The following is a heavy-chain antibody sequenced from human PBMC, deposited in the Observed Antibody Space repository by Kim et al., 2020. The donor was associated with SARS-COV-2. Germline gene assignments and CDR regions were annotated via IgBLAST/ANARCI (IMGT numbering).Heavy chain of an antibody. J-gene: IGHJ5*02. CDR3: ARGDFSYDILTGSGNWFDP. CDR1: GGSFSGYY. CDR2: INHSGST. V-gene: IGHV4-34*01. Sequence: SETLSLTCAVYGGSFSGYYWSWIRQPPGKGLESIGEINHSGSTNYNPSLKSRVTISVDTSKNQFSLKLSSVTAADTAVYYCARGDFSYDILTGSGNWFDPWGQGTLVTVSS. D-gene: IGHD3-9*01.